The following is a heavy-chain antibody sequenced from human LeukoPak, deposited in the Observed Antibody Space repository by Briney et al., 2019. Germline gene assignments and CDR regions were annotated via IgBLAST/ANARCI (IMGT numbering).Heavy chain of an antibody. Sequence: GGSLRLSCAASGFAFSTYWMTWVRQAPGKGLEWVAKIKQDGSNKYYADSVKGRFTISRDNSKNTLYLQMNSLRAEDTAVYYCARDGDITPTDVWGQGTTVTVSS. D-gene: IGHD2-15*01. CDR2: IKQDGSNK. J-gene: IGHJ6*02. CDR3: ARDGDITPTDV. CDR1: GFAFSTYW. V-gene: IGHV3-7*01.